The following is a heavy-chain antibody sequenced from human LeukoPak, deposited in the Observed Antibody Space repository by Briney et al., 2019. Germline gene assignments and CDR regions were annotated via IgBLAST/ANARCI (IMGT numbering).Heavy chain of an antibody. CDR3: AREEAELYYYDSSGYYGAFDY. CDR2: IYYSGST. D-gene: IGHD3-22*01. J-gene: IGHJ4*02. Sequence: SETLSLTCTVSGGSISSGGYYWSWIRQHPGKGLEWIGYIYYSGSTYYNPSLKSRVTISVDTSKNQFSLKLSPVTAADTAVYYCAREEAELYYYDSSGYYGAFDYWGQGTLVTVSS. V-gene: IGHV4-31*03. CDR1: GGSISSGGYY.